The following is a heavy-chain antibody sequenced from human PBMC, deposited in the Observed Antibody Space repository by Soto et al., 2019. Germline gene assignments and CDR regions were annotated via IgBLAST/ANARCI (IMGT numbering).Heavy chain of an antibody. J-gene: IGHJ1*01. CDR3: ARALRIAAAVQHFQH. Sequence: AASVKVSCKASGYTFTSYYMHWVRQAPGQGLEWMGIINPSGGSTSYAQKFQGRVTMTRDTSTSTVYMELSSLRSEDTAVYYCARALRIAAAVQHFQHWGQGTLVTVSS. V-gene: IGHV1-46*03. CDR2: INPSGGST. D-gene: IGHD6-13*01. CDR1: GYTFTSYY.